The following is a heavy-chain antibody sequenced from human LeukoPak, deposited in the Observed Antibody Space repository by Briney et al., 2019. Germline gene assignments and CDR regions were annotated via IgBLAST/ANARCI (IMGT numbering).Heavy chain of an antibody. CDR1: GFTFSSYA. V-gene: IGHV3-23*01. D-gene: IGHD3-3*01. CDR3: AKDSDYDFWSGFYYYYMDV. Sequence: GGSLRLSCAASGFTFSSYAMSWVRQAPGKGLEWVSAISGSGGSTYYADSVKGRFTISRDNSKSTLYLQMNSLRAEDTAVYYCAKDSDYDFWSGFYYYYMDVWGKGTTVTVSS. CDR2: ISGSGGST. J-gene: IGHJ6*03.